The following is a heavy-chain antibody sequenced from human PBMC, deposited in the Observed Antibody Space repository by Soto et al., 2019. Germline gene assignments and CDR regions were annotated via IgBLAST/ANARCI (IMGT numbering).Heavy chain of an antibody. J-gene: IGHJ4*02. CDR1: GFTFNNKA. CDR2: ISGVDNGA. D-gene: IGHD6-19*01. Sequence: EVQLLESGGGLVQPGGSLRLSCATSGFTFNNKAMNWVRQAPGNGLEWVAVISGVDNGAYYAESVKGRFTISRDNSKNTVTLQMNNLRAEDTAVYYCAKGRAGHTSGADYWGQGTLVTVSS. V-gene: IGHV3-23*01. CDR3: AKGRAGHTSGADY.